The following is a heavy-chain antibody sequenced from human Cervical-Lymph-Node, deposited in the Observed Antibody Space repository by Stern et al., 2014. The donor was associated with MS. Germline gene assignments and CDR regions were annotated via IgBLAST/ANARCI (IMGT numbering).Heavy chain of an antibody. D-gene: IGHD5-24*01. CDR2: IYYRGST. Sequence: VQLMQSGPGLVKPSETLSLTCTVSGGSLSGYDCSWIRQPPGKGLEWIGHIYYRGSTNYIPSLKSRVSISIDTPKNQFSLKLSSVTAADTAVYYCARSRDAYSPLDYWGQGALVTVSS. V-gene: IGHV4-59*01. J-gene: IGHJ4*02. CDR1: GGSLSGYD. CDR3: ARSRDAYSPLDY.